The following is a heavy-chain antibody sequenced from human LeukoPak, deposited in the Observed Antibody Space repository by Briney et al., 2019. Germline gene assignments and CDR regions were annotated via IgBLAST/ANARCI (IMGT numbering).Heavy chain of an antibody. D-gene: IGHD6-19*01. CDR2: IYYSGST. V-gene: IGHV4-39*01. CDR1: GDSISSSSSY. J-gene: IGHJ4*02. Sequence: SETLSLTCTVSGDSISSSSSYWGWIRQPPGEGLEWIGSIYYSGSTYYNTSLKSRVTISVNTSKNQFSLRLNSVTAADTAVYFCARMTSSGWYAAGYYFDYWGQGTLVTVSS. CDR3: ARMTSSGWYAAGYYFDY.